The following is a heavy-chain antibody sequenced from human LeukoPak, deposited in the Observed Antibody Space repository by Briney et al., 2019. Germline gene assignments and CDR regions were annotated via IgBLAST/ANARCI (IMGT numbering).Heavy chain of an antibody. CDR2: INPNSGGT. J-gene: IGHJ4*02. CDR3: ARDPYDSSSYYYSYFDY. D-gene: IGHD3-22*01. Sequence: GASVKVSCEASGYTFTSYGISWVRQAPGQGLEWMGWINPNSGGTKSAQKFQGRVTMTRDTSISTAYMELSRLRSDDTAVYYCARDPYDSSSYYYSYFDYWGQGTLVTVSS. V-gene: IGHV1-2*02. CDR1: GYTFTSYG.